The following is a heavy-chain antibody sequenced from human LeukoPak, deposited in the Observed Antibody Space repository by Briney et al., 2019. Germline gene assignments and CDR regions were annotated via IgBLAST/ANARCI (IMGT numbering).Heavy chain of an antibody. CDR3: ASYGSGSHPSYYFDY. CDR1: GGSISSGDYY. J-gene: IGHJ4*02. V-gene: IGHV4-30-4*01. D-gene: IGHD3-10*01. Sequence: PSQTPSLTCTVSGGSISSGDYYWSWIRQPPGKGLEWIGYIYYSGSTYYNPSLKSRVTISVDTSKNQFSLKLSSVTAADTAVYYCASYGSGSHPSYYFDYWGQGTLVTVSS. CDR2: IYYSGST.